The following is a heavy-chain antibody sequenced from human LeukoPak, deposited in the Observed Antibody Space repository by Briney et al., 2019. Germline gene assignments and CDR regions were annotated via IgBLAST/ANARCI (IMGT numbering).Heavy chain of an antibody. J-gene: IGHJ4*02. V-gene: IGHV3-48*03. D-gene: IGHD6-13*01. CDR2: ISTSGSTI. Sequence: GGSLRLSCAASGFTFSGCEMYWVRQAPGKGLEWVSYISTSGSTIYYADSVKGRFTISRDNAKNSLYLQMNSLRAEDTAVYYCARALPNSWYFFDYWGQGTLVTVSS. CDR3: ARALPNSWYFFDY. CDR1: GFTFSGCE.